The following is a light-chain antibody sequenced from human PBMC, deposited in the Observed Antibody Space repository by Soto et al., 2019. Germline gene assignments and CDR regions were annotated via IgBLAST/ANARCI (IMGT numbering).Light chain of an antibody. Sequence: QSALTQPPSASGSPGQSVTISCTGTSSDVGGYNYVSWYQQHPGKAPKLMISEVSKRPSGVSDRFSGSKSGNTASLTVSGLQAEDEADYYCSSFAGNNNLVFGGGTQLTVL. CDR3: SSFAGNNNLV. CDR1: SSDVGGYNY. V-gene: IGLV2-8*01. CDR2: EVS. J-gene: IGLJ2*01.